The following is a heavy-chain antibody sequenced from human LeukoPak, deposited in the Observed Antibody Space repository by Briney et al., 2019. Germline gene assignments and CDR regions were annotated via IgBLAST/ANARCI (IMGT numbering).Heavy chain of an antibody. CDR3: ASFFCTSALCYYLDY. CDR2: INTNTGNP. V-gene: IGHV7-4-1*02. CDR1: GYTFTSYA. J-gene: IGHJ4*02. Sequence: GASVKVSCKASGYTFTSYAMHWVRQAPGQGLEWMGWINTNTGNPTYAQGFTGRFVFSLDTSDNTAYLQISSLQAEDTAVYSCASFFCTSALCYYLDYWGQGTLVTVSS. D-gene: IGHD2-8*01.